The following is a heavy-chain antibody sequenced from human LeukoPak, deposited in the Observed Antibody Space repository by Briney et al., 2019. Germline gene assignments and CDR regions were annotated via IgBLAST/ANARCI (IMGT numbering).Heavy chain of an antibody. CDR3: ARGGYYYGSGSFNYYYYGMDV. J-gene: IGHJ6*02. CDR1: GYTFTSYY. CDR2: INPSGGST. D-gene: IGHD3-10*01. V-gene: IGHV1-46*01. Sequence: ASVKVSCKASGYTFTSYYMHWVRQAPGQGLEWMGIINPSGGSTSYAQKFQGRVTMTRDTSTSTAYMELSRLRSDDTAVYYCARGGYYYGSGSFNYYYYGMDVWGQGTTVTVSS.